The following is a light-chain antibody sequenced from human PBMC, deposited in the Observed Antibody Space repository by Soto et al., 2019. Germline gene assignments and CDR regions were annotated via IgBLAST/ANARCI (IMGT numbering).Light chain of an antibody. CDR1: QSVDNRY. Sequence: ESVLTQSPGTLSLSPGERATLSCRAIQSVDNRYFAWYQQKPGQAPRLLIYGISSRATGIPDRFSGSGSGTDFTLTISRLEPEDFVVYYCQQYSSLPHTFGQGTKLEVK. J-gene: IGKJ2*01. CDR3: QQYSSLPHT. CDR2: GIS. V-gene: IGKV3-20*01.